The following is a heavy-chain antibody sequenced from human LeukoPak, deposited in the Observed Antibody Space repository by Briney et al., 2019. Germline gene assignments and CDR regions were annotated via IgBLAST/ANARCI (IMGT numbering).Heavy chain of an antibody. D-gene: IGHD6-19*01. CDR3: ARSLYASSNNWFDP. CDR2: INHIGST. V-gene: IGHV4-34*01. J-gene: IGHJ5*02. CDR1: GGSFSGYY. Sequence: SETLSLTCAVYGGSFSGYYWSWIRQPPGKGLEGIGEINHIGSTNYNPSLKSRVTISVDTSKNQFSLKLSSVTAADTAVYYCARSLYASSNNWFDPWGQGTLVTVSS.